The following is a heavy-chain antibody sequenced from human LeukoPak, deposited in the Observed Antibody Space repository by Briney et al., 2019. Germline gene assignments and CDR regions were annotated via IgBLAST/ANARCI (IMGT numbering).Heavy chain of an antibody. CDR2: IYHSGST. CDR3: ARGTPLDTVIYYFDY. D-gene: IGHD4-17*01. CDR1: GGSISSGGYY. J-gene: IGHJ4*02. Sequence: ASQTLSLTCTVSGGSISSGGYYWSWIRQPPGKGLEWIGYIYHSGSTYYNPSLKSRVTISVDRSKNQFSLKLSSVTAADTAVYYCARGTPLDTVIYYFDYWGQGTLVTVSS. V-gene: IGHV4-30-2*01.